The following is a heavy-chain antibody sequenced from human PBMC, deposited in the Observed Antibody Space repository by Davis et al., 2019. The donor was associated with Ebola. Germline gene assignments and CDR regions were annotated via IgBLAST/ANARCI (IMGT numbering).Heavy chain of an antibody. D-gene: IGHD3-9*01. CDR3: AREGGAGALRYFDY. CDR1: GCTFTGCY. J-gene: IGHJ4*02. CDR2: INPSGGST. Sequence: ASVKVSCKASGCTFTGCYMHWVRQAPGQGLEWMGIINPSGGSTSYAQKFQGRVTMTRDTSTSTVYMELSSLRSEDTAVYYCAREGGAGALRYFDYWGQGTLVTVSS. V-gene: IGHV1-46*01.